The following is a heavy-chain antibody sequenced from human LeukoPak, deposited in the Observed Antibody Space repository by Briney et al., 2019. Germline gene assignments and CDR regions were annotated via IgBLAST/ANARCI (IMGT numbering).Heavy chain of an antibody. CDR3: AIYSISSWRSST. CDR1: SASITSSVYC. Sequence: SETLSLTCTVSSASITSSVYCCSWIRQPPGKGLEWIAGINYSGVTHYNPSLKSRVTISVDTSKNHFSLNLSSVTAADTAVYYCAIYSISSWRSSTCGDGALVTVSS. D-gene: IGHD2/OR15-2a*01. CDR2: INYSGVT. J-gene: IGHJ5*01. V-gene: IGHV4-39*02.